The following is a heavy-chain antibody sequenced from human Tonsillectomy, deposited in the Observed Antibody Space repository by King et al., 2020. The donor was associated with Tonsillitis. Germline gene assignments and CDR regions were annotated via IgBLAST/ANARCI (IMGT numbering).Heavy chain of an antibody. CDR3: ARLNVGGAAPGTGAFDS. J-gene: IGHJ4*02. V-gene: IGHV4-39*01. CDR2: IYYSGST. Sequence: QLQESGPGLVKPSETLSLTCTVSGGSISSSSYYWGWIRQPPGKGLEWIGSIYYSGSTDYNPSLKSRVTISVDKSKNQLSLKLSSVAADTAVYYCARLNVGGAAPGTGAFDSWGQGTLVTVSS. CDR1: GGSISSSSYY. D-gene: IGHD6-13*01.